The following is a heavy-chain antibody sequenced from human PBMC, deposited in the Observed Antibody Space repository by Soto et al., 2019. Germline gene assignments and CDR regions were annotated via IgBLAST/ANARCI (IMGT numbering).Heavy chain of an antibody. J-gene: IGHJ5*02. CDR1: SGSISSSNW. Sequence: QVQLQESGPGLVKPSGTLSLTCAVSSGSISSSNWWSWVRQPPGKGLEWIGEIYHSGSTNYNRSPKSRVTISVDKSKNQFSLKLGSVTAADTAVYYCARMAMVRGVSHPLDPWGQGTLVTVSS. CDR3: ARMAMVRGVSHPLDP. D-gene: IGHD3-10*01. CDR2: IYHSGST. V-gene: IGHV4-4*02.